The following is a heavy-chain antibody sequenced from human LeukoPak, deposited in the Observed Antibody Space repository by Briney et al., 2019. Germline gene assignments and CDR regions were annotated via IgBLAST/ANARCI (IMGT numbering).Heavy chain of an antibody. Sequence: GGSLRLSCADSGFTFGSYWMTWVRQAPGKGLEWVANINLDASGKFYVDSVEGRFTVSRDNAALYLQMNSLRADDTGVYYCARDSLNRFDYWGQGTLVTVSS. V-gene: IGHV3-7*01. D-gene: IGHD5/OR15-5a*01. J-gene: IGHJ4*01. CDR2: INLDASGK. CDR3: ARDSLNRFDY. CDR1: GFTFGSYW.